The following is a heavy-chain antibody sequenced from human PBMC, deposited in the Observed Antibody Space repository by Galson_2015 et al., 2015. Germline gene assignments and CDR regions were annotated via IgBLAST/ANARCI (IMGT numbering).Heavy chain of an antibody. D-gene: IGHD5-18*01. J-gene: IGHJ3*02. Sequence: SLRLSCAASGFIFSSYWMSWVRQAPGKGLELVTNIKQDGSEKYYVDSVKGRFTISRDNAKISLYLQMNSLRAEDTAMYYCARLLKRDTDVFNVFDILGQGTMVTVSS. V-gene: IGHV3-7*01. CDR2: IKQDGSEK. CDR1: GFIFSSYW. CDR3: ARLLKRDTDVFNVFDI.